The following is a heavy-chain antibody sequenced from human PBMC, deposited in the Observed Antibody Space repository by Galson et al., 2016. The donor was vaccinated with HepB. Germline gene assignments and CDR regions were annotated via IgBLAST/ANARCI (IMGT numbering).Heavy chain of an antibody. CDR2: IFYSGST. J-gene: IGHJ6*03. V-gene: IGHV4-61*01. CDR3: ARGGLFDYYYYYMDV. Sequence: ETLSLTCNVSGASIDSGSYYWSWVRRPPGKGLEWLGYIFYSGSTTYNPSFKSRVTISVDTSNNQFFLRLNSVTAADTAVYYCARGGLFDYYYYYMDVWGKGTTVTVSS. CDR1: GASIDSGSYY.